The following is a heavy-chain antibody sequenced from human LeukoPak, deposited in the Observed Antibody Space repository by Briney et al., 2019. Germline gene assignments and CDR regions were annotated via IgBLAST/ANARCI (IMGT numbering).Heavy chain of an antibody. CDR1: GGSISSSSYY. CDR3: ARGEAYGGYVRYLDY. CDR2: IYYSGST. Sequence: SETLSLTCTVSGGSISSSSYYWGWIRQPPGKGLEWIGSIYYSGSTYYNPSLKSRVTISVDTSKNQFSLKLSSVTAADTAVYYCARGEAYGGYVRYLDYWGQGTLVTVSS. V-gene: IGHV4-39*07. D-gene: IGHD5-12*01. J-gene: IGHJ4*02.